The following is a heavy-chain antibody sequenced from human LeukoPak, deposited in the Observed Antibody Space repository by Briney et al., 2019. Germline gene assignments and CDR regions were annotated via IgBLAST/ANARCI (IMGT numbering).Heavy chain of an antibody. CDR3: AREGMTYYDILTGYYKEYYFDY. CDR1: GYTFTYYA. V-gene: IGHV1-3*01. Sequence: ASVKVSCKASGYTFTYYAMHWVRQPPGQRLEWMGWINAVNGNTKYSQKFQGRVTITRDTSASAAYMELSSLRSEDTAVYYCAREGMTYYDILTGYYKEYYFDYWGQGTLVTVSS. J-gene: IGHJ4*02. CDR2: INAVNGNT. D-gene: IGHD3-9*01.